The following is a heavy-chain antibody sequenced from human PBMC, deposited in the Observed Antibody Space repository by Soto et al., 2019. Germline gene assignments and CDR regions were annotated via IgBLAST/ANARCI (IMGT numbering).Heavy chain of an antibody. CDR3: AIFAVGDITMVRVLMDV. Sequence: SETLSLTCTVSGGSISSGGYYWSWIRQHPGKGLEWIGYIYYSGSTYYNPSLKSRVTMSVDTSKNQFSLKLSSVTAADTAVYFCAIFAVGDITMVRVLMDVWGQGTTVTVSS. CDR2: IYYSGST. V-gene: IGHV4-31*03. D-gene: IGHD3-10*01. CDR1: GGSISSGGYY. J-gene: IGHJ6*02.